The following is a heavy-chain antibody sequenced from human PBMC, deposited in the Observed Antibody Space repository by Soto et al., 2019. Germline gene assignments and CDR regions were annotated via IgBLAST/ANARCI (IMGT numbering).Heavy chain of an antibody. D-gene: IGHD5-12*01. CDR3: ATPGDSRFAMDA. CDR2: IYTSGTT. Sequence: WSRIRQPAGKALEWIGRIYTSGTTNYNPSLKSRATPLADTSKNQFSLILSSVTAADTAVYYCATPGDSRFAMDARCQSTTVT. J-gene: IGHJ6*02. V-gene: IGHV4-4*07.